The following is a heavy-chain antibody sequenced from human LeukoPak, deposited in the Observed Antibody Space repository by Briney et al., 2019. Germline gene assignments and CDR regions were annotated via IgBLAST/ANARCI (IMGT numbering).Heavy chain of an antibody. CDR2: IYYSGST. CDR1: GGSISSYY. D-gene: IGHD1-26*01. J-gene: IGHJ4*02. V-gene: IGHV4-59*08. CDR3: ASGPKGRGSLNY. Sequence: PSETLSLTCTVSGGSISSYYWSWIRQPPGKGLEWIGYIYYSGSTNYNPSLKSRVTISVDTSKNQFSLKLSSVTAADTAVYYCASGPKGRGSLNYWGQGTLVTVSS.